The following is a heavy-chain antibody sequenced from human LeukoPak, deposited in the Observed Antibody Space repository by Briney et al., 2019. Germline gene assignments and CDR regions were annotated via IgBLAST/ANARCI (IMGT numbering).Heavy chain of an antibody. D-gene: IGHD5-24*01. CDR3: ARGGRDGYNYGY. J-gene: IGHJ4*02. V-gene: IGHV4-59*01. CDR1: GFTFSSYS. Sequence: GSLRLSCAASGFTFSSYSMNWIRQPPGKGLEWIGYIYYSGSTNYNPSLKSRVTISVDTSKNQFSLKLSSVTAADTAVYYCARGGRDGYNYGYWGQGTLVTVSS. CDR2: IYYSGST.